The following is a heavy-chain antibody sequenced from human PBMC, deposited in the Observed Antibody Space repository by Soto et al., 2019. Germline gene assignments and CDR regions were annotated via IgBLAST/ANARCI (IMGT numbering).Heavy chain of an antibody. J-gene: IGHJ6*02. D-gene: IGHD3-3*01. Sequence: GGSLLLSCAGSGFTFSSYAMHWVRPAPGKGLEWVAVISYGGSNKYYADSVKGRFTISRDNSKNTLYLQMNSLRAEDTAVYYCAKDKDWSGVYGMDVWGQGTTVTVSS. CDR2: ISYGGSNK. V-gene: IGHV3-30-3*01. CDR1: GFTFSSYA. CDR3: AKDKDWSGVYGMDV.